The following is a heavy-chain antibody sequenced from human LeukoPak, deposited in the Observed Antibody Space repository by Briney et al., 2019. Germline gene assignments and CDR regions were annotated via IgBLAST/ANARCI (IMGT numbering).Heavy chain of an antibody. D-gene: IGHD4-17*01. CDR3: AVPTVIDAFDI. Sequence: ASVKVSCKASDYTFTSYDISWVRQAPGQGLEWMGWISAYNGNTNYAQKVQGRVTMTTDTSTSTAYMELRSLRSDDTAAYYCAVPTVIDAFDIWGQGTMVTVSS. CDR1: DYTFTSYD. V-gene: IGHV1-18*01. J-gene: IGHJ3*02. CDR2: ISAYNGNT.